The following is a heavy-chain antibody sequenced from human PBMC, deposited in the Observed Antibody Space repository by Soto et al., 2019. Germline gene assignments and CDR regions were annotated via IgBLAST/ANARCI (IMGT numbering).Heavy chain of an antibody. V-gene: IGHV4-39*01. Sequence: SETLSLTCTVSGGSISSSSYYWGWIRQPPGKGLEWIGSIYYSGSTYYNPSLKSRVTISVDTSKNQFSLKLSSVTAADTAVYYCARHAYCGGDCYIGWFDPWGQGTLLTVSP. J-gene: IGHJ5*02. CDR1: GGSISSSSYY. CDR3: ARHAYCGGDCYIGWFDP. D-gene: IGHD2-21*02. CDR2: IYYSGST.